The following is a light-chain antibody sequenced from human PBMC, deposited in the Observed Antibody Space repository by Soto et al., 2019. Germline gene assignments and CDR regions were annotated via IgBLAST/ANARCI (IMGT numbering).Light chain of an antibody. Sequence: QSALTQPPSASGSPGQSVTISCTGTSSDVGAYTYVSWYQQHPGKAPKLMIYEVSKRPSWVPDRFSGSKSGSTASLTVSGLQAEDEADYYCSSYAGSNNNLVFGGGTKLTVL. V-gene: IGLV2-8*01. CDR1: SSDVGAYTY. CDR3: SSYAGSNNNLV. J-gene: IGLJ2*01. CDR2: EVS.